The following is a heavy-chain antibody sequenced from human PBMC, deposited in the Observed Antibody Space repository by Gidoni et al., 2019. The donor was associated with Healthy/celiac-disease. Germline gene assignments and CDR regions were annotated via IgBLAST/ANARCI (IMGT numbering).Heavy chain of an antibody. CDR1: GFTFSSYV. Sequence: EVQLLESGGGLVQPGGSLRLSCAASGFTFSSYVMSWVRQAQGKGLERVSVISGSGVSTYYAGSVKGRFTISRDNSKNTLYLQMNSLRAEDTAVYYCAKGGLRYFDDWGQGTLVTVSS. D-gene: IGHD3-9*01. CDR2: ISGSGVST. V-gene: IGHV3-23*01. CDR3: AKGGLRYFDD. J-gene: IGHJ4*02.